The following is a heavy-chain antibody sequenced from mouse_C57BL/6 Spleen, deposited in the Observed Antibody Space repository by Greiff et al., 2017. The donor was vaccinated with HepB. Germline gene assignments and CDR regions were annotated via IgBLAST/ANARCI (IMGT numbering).Heavy chain of an antibody. CDR2: IRNKANGYTT. CDR3: ARPDGLYYFDY. D-gene: IGHD2-3*01. J-gene: IGHJ2*01. Sequence: EVKLVESGGGLVQPGGSLSLSCAASGFTFTDYYMSWVRQPPGKALEWLGFIRNKANGYTTEYSASVKGRFTISRDNSQSILYLQMNALRAEDSATYYCARPDGLYYFDYWGQGTTLTVSS. CDR1: GFTFTDYY. V-gene: IGHV7-3*01.